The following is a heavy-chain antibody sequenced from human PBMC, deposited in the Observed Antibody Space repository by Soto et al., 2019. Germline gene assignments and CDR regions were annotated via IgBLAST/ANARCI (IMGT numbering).Heavy chain of an antibody. CDR1: GGSIRSGGDS. V-gene: IGHV4-30-2*06. Sequence: SETLSLTCAVSGGSIRSGGDSWIWIRQSAGKDLEWIGYIYHYGNAYYNPSLKSRVSISVDRSKNQFSLQLTSVTAADTAMYYCARRVSASAGSWFDPWGQGTLVT. D-gene: IGHD2-21*01. CDR2: IYHYGNA. CDR3: ARRVSASAGSWFDP. J-gene: IGHJ5*02.